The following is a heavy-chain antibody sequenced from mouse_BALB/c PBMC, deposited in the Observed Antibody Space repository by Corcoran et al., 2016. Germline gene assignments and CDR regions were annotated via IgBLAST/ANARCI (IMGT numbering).Heavy chain of an antibody. V-gene: IGHV1S136*01. CDR2: INPYNDGT. D-gene: IGHD1-1*01. CDR3: ARSYYGSSYWYFDF. CDR1: GYTFTSYV. Sequence: EVKLQQSGTELVTPGASVKMSCKASGYTFTSYVMHWVNQRPGQGLEWIGYINPYNDGTKYNEKFKSKATLTSDKSSITAYMELSSLTSEDSAVYYCARSYYGSSYWYFDFWGAGTTVTVSS. J-gene: IGHJ1*01.